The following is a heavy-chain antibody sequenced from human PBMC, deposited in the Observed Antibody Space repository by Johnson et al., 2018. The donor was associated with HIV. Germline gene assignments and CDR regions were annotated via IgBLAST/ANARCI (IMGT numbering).Heavy chain of an antibody. CDR1: GFTFSDYY. Sequence: QVQLVESGGGLVKPGGSLRLSYAASGFTFSDYYMSWIRQAPGRGLAWVSYISSSGTTIYYADSVKGRSTISRDNPKNPLYLQMNSLRAEDTAVYYCARVEGGSSSNAFDIWGQGTMVTVSS. V-gene: IGHV3-11*01. CDR3: ARVEGGSSSNAFDI. J-gene: IGHJ3*02. CDR2: ISSSGTTI. D-gene: IGHD6-13*01.